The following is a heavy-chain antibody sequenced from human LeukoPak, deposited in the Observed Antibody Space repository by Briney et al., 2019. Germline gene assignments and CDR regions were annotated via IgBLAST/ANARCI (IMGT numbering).Heavy chain of an antibody. CDR2: IFRIGST. D-gene: IGHD6-13*01. J-gene: IGHJ4*02. V-gene: IGHV4-38-2*02. Sequence: SETLSLTCTVSGFSITTGYYWAWIRQPPGKGLEWIGTIFRIGSTYYNPSLKSRVTISVDTSKNQFSLKLSSVTAADTALYSCARVIDVAAAGYFDSWGQGTQVTVSS. CDR1: GFSITTGYY. CDR3: ARVIDVAAAGYFDS.